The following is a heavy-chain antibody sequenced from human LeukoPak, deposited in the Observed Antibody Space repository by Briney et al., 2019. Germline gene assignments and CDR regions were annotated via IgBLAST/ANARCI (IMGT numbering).Heavy chain of an antibody. CDR3: ARSNYDSTTFYYHLDL. D-gene: IGHD2/OR15-2a*01. CDR1: GFTFSSYW. Sequence: GGSLRLSCAASGFTFSSYWMHWVRQAPGKGPVWVSRVDVHGQGTAYTDSVKGRFTISRDNAKNTLSLQMNSLSAEDTAVYYCARSNYDSTTFYYHLDLWGQGTLVTVSS. J-gene: IGHJ5*02. CDR2: VDVHGQGT. V-gene: IGHV3-74*01.